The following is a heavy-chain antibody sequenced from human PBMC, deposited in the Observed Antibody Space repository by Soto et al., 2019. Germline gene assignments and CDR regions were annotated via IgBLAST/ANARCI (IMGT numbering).Heavy chain of an antibody. CDR2: ILYDGTKK. Sequence: QVQLLESGGGVVLPGGSLRLSCEASGFTFNSYGMYWVRQAPGKGLDWVSHILYDGTKKYYADSVKGRFTISRDNSKNTLYLQMDRVRIEDTAVYFCVKDLAHMADHWGQGTLVIVSS. CDR1: GFTFNSYG. J-gene: IGHJ4*02. V-gene: IGHV3-30*18. CDR3: VKDLAHMADH.